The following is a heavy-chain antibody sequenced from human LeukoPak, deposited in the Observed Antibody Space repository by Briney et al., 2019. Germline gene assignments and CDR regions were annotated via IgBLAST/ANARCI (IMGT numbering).Heavy chain of an antibody. CDR2: ISGSGGDT. V-gene: IGHV3-23*01. Sequence: GGSLRLSCAASGFTFSSHVMIWVRQAPGKGLEWVSVISGSGGDTYSADSVKGRFTISRDNSKNTLYLQMNSLRAEDTAVYYCARDRDIVVVVNAFDIWGQGTMVTVSS. CDR1: GFTFSSHV. J-gene: IGHJ3*02. D-gene: IGHD2-15*01. CDR3: ARDRDIVVVVNAFDI.